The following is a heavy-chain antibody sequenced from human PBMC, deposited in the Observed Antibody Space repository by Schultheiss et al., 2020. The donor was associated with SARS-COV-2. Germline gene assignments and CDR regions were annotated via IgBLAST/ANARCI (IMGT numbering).Heavy chain of an antibody. CDR3: AKTDCSSTSCYYVYYYYGMDV. V-gene: IGHV3-74*01. CDR1: GFTFSSYW. J-gene: IGHJ6*02. CDR2: INSDGSST. Sequence: GGSLRLSCAASGFTFSSYWMHWVRQAPGKGLVWVSRINSDGSSTSYADSVKGRFTISRDNSKNTLYLQMNSLRAEDTAVYYCAKTDCSSTSCYYVYYYYGMDVWGXGTTVTVSS. D-gene: IGHD2-2*01.